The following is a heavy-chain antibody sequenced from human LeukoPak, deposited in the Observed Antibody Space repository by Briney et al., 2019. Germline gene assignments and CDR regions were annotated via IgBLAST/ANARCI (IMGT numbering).Heavy chain of an antibody. J-gene: IGHJ4*02. CDR1: GGSISSGGYY. D-gene: IGHD1-26*01. CDR3: ARMYSGTSYYFDF. Sequence: PSETLSLTCTVSGGSISSGGYYWIWIRQPPAKGLEWMGYFSYSGSTRYNPSLKSRVTMSVDTSKNQFSLRLISVAAADTAVYYCARMYSGTSYYFDFWGQGTLVTVSS. V-gene: IGHV4-61*08. CDR2: FSYSGST.